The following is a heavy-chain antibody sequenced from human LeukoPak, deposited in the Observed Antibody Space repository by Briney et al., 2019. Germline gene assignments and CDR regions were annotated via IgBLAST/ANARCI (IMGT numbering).Heavy chain of an antibody. J-gene: IGHJ4*02. Sequence: GASVKVSCKASGGTFSSYAISWVRQAPGQGLEWMGRIIPIFGTANYAQKFQGRVTIPTDESTSTAYMELSSLRSEDTAVYYCASPNRRDYYDSSGLNYWGQGTLVTVSS. CDR2: IIPIFGTA. D-gene: IGHD3-22*01. CDR1: GGTFSSYA. CDR3: ASPNRRDYYDSSGLNY. V-gene: IGHV1-69*05.